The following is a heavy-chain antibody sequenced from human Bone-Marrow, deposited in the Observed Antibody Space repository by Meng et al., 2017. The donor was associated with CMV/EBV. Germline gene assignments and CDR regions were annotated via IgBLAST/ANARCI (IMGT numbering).Heavy chain of an antibody. CDR3: ARDHNWGPDH. CDR1: GYTFTSYD. D-gene: IGHD1-1*01. J-gene: IGHJ4*02. CDR2: MNPNSGNT. V-gene: IGHV1-8*01. Sequence: ASVKVSCKASGYTFTSYDINWVRQATGQGLEWMGWMNPNSGNTGYAQKFQGRVTMTTDSSITTAYMELIGLTSDDTAVYYCARDHNWGPDHWGQGTLVTVSS.